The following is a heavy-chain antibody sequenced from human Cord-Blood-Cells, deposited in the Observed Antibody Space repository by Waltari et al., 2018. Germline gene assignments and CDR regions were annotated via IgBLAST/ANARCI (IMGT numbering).Heavy chain of an antibody. V-gene: IGHV3-21*01. Sequence: EVQLVESGGGLVKPGGSLRLSCAASGFTFSSYSMNWVRQAPGKGLEWVSSISSSISYIYYADSVKGQFTISRDNAKNSLYLQMNSRRAEETAVYYCARQGGLTGGAFDIWGQGTMVTVSS. CDR3: ARQGGLTGGAFDI. J-gene: IGHJ3*02. CDR1: GFTFSSYS. D-gene: IGHD3-9*01. CDR2: ISSSISYI.